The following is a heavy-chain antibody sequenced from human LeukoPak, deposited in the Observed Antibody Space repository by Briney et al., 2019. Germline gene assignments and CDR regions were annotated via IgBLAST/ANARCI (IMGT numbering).Heavy chain of an antibody. CDR3: ARVSTYYYDSSGYNHPFDY. J-gene: IGHJ4*02. V-gene: IGHV1-46*01. D-gene: IGHD3-22*01. Sequence: ASVKVSCKASGYTFTSYYMHWVRQAPGQGLEWMGIINPSGGSTSYAQKFQGRVTMTRDTSTSTVYMELSSLRSEDTAVYYCARVSTYYYDSSGYNHPFDYWGQGTLVTVSS. CDR2: INPSGGST. CDR1: GYTFTSYY.